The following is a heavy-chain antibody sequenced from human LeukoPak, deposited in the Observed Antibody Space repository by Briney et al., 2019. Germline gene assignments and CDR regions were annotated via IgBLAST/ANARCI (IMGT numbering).Heavy chain of an antibody. CDR1: GGSFSGYY. Sequence: SETLSLTCAVYGGSFSGYYWSWIRQPPGKGLEWIGEINHSGSTNYNPSLKSRVTISVDTSKNQFSLKLSSVTAADTAVYYCARGVPAPDHWGQGTLVTVSS. CDR2: INHSGST. CDR3: ARGVPAPDH. J-gene: IGHJ4*02. D-gene: IGHD4/OR15-4a*01. V-gene: IGHV4-34*01.